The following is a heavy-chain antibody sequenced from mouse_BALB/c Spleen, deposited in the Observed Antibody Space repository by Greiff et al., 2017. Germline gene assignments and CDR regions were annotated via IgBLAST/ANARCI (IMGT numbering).Heavy chain of an antibody. CDR2: ISSGGSYT. D-gene: IGHD1-1*01. CDR1: GFTFSSYG. CDR3: ARLPFTTVVANPFAY. V-gene: IGHV5-6*03. J-gene: IGHJ3*01. Sequence: EVKLMESGGGLVQPGGSLKLSCAASGFTFSSYGMSWVRQTPDKRLEWVATISSGGSYTYYPDSVKGRFTISRDNAKNTLYLQMSSLKSEDTAMYYCARLPFTTVVANPFAYWGQGTLVTVSA.